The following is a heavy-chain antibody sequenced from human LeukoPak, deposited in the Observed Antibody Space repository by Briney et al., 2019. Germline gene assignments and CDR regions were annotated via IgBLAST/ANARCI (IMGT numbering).Heavy chain of an antibody. CDR3: ARAWYCSGGSCYCDY. D-gene: IGHD2-15*01. Sequence: SVTVSCSSSGYTFTIYGISWVRQAPAQGLERMGWISGCNRKNNYEQKLQDSVAIITDTSTSTTYKELRSLRSDDTAVYYCARAWYCSGGSCYCDYWGQGTLVTVSS. V-gene: IGHV1-18*01. CDR2: ISGCNRKN. CDR1: GYTFTIYG. J-gene: IGHJ4*02.